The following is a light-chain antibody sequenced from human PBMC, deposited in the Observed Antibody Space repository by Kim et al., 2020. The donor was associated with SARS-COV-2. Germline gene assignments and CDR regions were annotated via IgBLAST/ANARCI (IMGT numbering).Light chain of an antibody. Sequence: ALGQTVRITCQGASLRSYFASWYQQKPGQAPVLVIFGKNNRPSGIPDRFSGSYSGNTASLTITAAQAEDEADYYCNSRDDTGNHCVFGTGTKLTVL. CDR1: SLRSYF. CDR2: GKN. CDR3: NSRDDTGNHCV. J-gene: IGLJ1*01. V-gene: IGLV3-19*01.